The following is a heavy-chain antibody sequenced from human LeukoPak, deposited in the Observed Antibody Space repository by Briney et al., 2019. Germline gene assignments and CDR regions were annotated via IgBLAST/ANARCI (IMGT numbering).Heavy chain of an antibody. Sequence: GGSLRLSCAASGFTFSSYGMHWVRQAPGKGLEWVAVICYDGSNKYYADSVKGRFTISRDNSKNTLYLQMNSLRAEDTAVYYCARGNPYNWSQHYYYGIGVWGQGTTVTVSS. CDR3: ARGNPYNWSQHYYYGIGV. D-gene: IGHD1-20*01. CDR1: GFTFSSYG. V-gene: IGHV3-33*08. CDR2: ICYDGSNK. J-gene: IGHJ6*02.